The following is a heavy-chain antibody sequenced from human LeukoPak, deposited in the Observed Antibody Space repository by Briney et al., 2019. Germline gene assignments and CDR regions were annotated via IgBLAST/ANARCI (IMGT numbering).Heavy chain of an antibody. D-gene: IGHD6-19*01. V-gene: IGHV4-59*01. CDR2: IYYSGST. CDR1: GGSISSYY. CDR3: ARSLSSGWYLNYGMDV. Sequence: SETLSLTCTVSGGSISSYYWSWIRQPPGKGLEWIGYIYYSGSTNYNPSLKSRVTISVDTSKNQFSLKLSSVTAADTAVYYCARSLSSGWYLNYGMDVWGQGTTVTVSS. J-gene: IGHJ6*02.